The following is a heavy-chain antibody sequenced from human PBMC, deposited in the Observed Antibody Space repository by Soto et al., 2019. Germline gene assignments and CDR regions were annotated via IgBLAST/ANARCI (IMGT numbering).Heavy chain of an antibody. J-gene: IGHJ6*02. CDR2: MNPNSGNT. Sequence: QVQLVQSGAEVKKPGASVKVSCKASGYTFTSYDINWVRQATGQGLEWMGWMNPNSGNTGYAQKFQSRVTMTRNTSIITAYIELTSLTSDHTAVYYSARENTSYGMDLWGQGTTVTVSS. CDR3: ARENTSYGMDL. CDR1: GYTFTSYD. V-gene: IGHV1-8*01.